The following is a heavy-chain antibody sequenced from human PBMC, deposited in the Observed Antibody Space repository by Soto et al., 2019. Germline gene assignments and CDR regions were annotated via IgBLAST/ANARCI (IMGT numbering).Heavy chain of an antibody. CDR2: INPNSGGT. Sequence: ASVKVSCKASGYTFTGYYMHWVRQAPGQGLEWMGWINPNSGGTNYAQKFQGWVTMTRDTSISTAYMELSRLRSDDTAVYYCARGEVGCSGGSCYSSSAFDIWGQGTMVTVSS. D-gene: IGHD2-15*01. CDR3: ARGEVGCSGGSCYSSSAFDI. J-gene: IGHJ3*02. V-gene: IGHV1-2*04. CDR1: GYTFTGYY.